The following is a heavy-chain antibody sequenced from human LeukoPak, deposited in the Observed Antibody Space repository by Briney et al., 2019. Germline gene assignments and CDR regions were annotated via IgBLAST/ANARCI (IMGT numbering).Heavy chain of an antibody. CDR3: AREPAAVRYYYYGMDV. D-gene: IGHD3-10*01. CDR1: GFTFSSYS. V-gene: IGHV3-48*01. CDR2: ISSSSSTI. J-gene: IGHJ6*02. Sequence: GGSLRLSCAASGFTFSSYSMNWVHQAPGKGLEWVSYISSSSSTIYYADSVKGRFTISRDNAKNSLYLQMNSLRAEDTAVYYCAREPAAVRYYYYGMDVWGQGTTVTVSS.